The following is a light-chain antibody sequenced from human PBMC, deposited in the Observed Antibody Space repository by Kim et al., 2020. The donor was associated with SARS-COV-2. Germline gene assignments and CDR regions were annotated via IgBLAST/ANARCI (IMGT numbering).Light chain of an antibody. CDR3: QTWDTGIHV. J-gene: IGLJ3*02. V-gene: IGLV4-69*01. CDR1: SGHSRNA. CDR2: LNSDGSH. Sequence: QPVLTQSPSASASPGASVKLTCTLSSGHSRNAIAWHQQQPERGPRYLMKLNSDGSHTKGDGIPDRFSGSSSGAERYLTISSLQSEDEADCYCQTWDTGIHVFGGGTQLTVL.